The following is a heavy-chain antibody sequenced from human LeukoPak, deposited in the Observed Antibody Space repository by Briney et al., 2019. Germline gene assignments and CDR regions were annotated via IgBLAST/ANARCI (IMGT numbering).Heavy chain of an antibody. V-gene: IGHV4-39*01. Sequence: SETLSLTCTVSGGSISSSSYYWGWIRQPPGKGLEWIGSIYYSGSTYYNPSLKSRLTISVDTSKNQFSLKVSSVTAADTAVYYCARQLSFFEVVHPIYYFDYWGQGTLVTVSS. CDR2: IYYSGST. J-gene: IGHJ4*02. CDR3: ARQLSFFEVVHPIYYFDY. CDR1: GGSISSSSYY. D-gene: IGHD3-3*01.